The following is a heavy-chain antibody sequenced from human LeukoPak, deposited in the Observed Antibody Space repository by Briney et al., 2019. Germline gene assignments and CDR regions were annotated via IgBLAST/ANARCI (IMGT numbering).Heavy chain of an antibody. CDR2: ISYDGGNK. D-gene: IGHD3-22*01. V-gene: IGHV3-30*18. CDR3: AKDDGSGYYYFDY. Sequence: GGSLRLSCAASGFTFSSYVMHWVRQAPGKGLEWVAVISYDGGNKYYADSVKGRFTISRDNSKNTLYLQINSLRAEDTAVYHCAKDDGSGYYYFDYWGQGTLVTVSS. J-gene: IGHJ4*02. CDR1: GFTFSSYV.